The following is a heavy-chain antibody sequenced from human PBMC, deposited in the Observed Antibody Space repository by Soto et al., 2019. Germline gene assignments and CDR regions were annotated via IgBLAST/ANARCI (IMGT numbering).Heavy chain of an antibody. V-gene: IGHV1-69*13. CDR3: ARDRGGSYRPGDNWFDP. D-gene: IGHD1-26*01. Sequence: SVKVSCKASGGTFSSYAISWVRQAPGQGLEWVGGIIPIFGTANYAQKFQGRVTITADESTSTAYMELSSLRSEDTAVYYCARDRGGSYRPGDNWFDPWGQGTLVTVS. CDR1: GGTFSSYA. J-gene: IGHJ5*02. CDR2: IIPIFGTA.